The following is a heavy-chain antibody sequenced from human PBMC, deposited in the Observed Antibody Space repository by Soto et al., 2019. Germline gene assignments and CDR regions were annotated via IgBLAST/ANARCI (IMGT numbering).Heavy chain of an antibody. CDR3: AAPRTDGYKVPDPSTYYYYGLDV. CDR1: GGSFSTYA. Sequence: SVKVSCKASGGSFSTYAISWVRQAPGQGLEWMGGIIPIFGTPNYAQKFQGRVTITADRSTSTAYLELNSLRSEDTAVYYCAAPRTDGYKVPDPSTYYYYGLDVWGQGTTVTV. V-gene: IGHV1-69*06. CDR2: IIPIFGTP. J-gene: IGHJ6*02. D-gene: IGHD5-12*01.